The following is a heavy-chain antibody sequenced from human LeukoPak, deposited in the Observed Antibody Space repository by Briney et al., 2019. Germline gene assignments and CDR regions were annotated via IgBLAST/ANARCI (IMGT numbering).Heavy chain of an antibody. CDR1: GGSISSSSYY. CDR2: IYYSGST. D-gene: IGHD6-6*01. J-gene: IGHJ6*03. CDR3: ARSKSSSSDYYYYYMDV. V-gene: IGHV4-39*01. Sequence: PSETLSLTCTVSGGSISSSSYYWGWIRQPPGKGLEWIVSIYYSGSTYSNPSLKSRVTISVDTSKNQFSLKLSSVTAADTAVYYCARSKSSSSDYYYYYMDVWGKGTTVTVSS.